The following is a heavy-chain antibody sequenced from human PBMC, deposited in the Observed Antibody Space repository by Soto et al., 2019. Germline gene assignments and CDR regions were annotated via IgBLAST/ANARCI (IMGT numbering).Heavy chain of an antibody. D-gene: IGHD3-22*01. J-gene: IGHJ5*01. CDR1: GGPFSQGAYY. CDR2: IYYRGNT. Sequence: PSETLSLTCTVSGGPFSQGAYYWSWIRQLPGKGLEWIGYIYYRGNTDYNPSLRSRVIISIDTSKNQFSLRLNSVPAAGTALYSCARSAKYYYDRSGYYPTHPFDSWGQGTLVTVSS. V-gene: IGHV4-31*03. CDR3: ARSAKYYYDRSGYYPTHPFDS.